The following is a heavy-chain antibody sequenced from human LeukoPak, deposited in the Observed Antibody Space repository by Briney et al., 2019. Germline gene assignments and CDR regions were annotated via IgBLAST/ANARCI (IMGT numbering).Heavy chain of an antibody. CDR2: ISGSGGST. D-gene: IGHD1-20*01. CDR1: GFTFSSYA. J-gene: IGHJ6*03. V-gene: IGHV3-23*01. Sequence: GGSLRLSCAASGFTFSSYAMSWVRQAPGKGLEWVSAISGSGGSTYYADSVKGRFTISRDNSKTTVYLQMNSLRVEDTAVYYCARDGGPNWNGNFYYMDVWGKGTTVTVSS. CDR3: ARDGGPNWNGNFYYMDV.